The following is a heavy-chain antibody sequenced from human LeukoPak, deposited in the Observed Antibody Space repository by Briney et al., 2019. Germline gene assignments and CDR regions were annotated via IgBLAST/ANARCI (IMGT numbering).Heavy chain of an antibody. Sequence: GGSLRLSCSAPGFTFSSYGMNWVRQAPGKGLEWVANINQGGREKYYVDSVKGRFTISRDNAKNSLYLEMNSLRAEDTAVYYCLRENHDSGWSFDYWGQGTLVTVSS. J-gene: IGHJ4*02. CDR2: INQGGREK. CDR1: GFTFSSYG. V-gene: IGHV3-7*01. D-gene: IGHD3-22*01. CDR3: LRENHDSGWSFDY.